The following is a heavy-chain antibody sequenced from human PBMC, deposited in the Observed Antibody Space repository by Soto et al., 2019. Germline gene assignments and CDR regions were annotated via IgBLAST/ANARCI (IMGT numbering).Heavy chain of an antibody. Sequence: SETLSLTCTVSGGSISSSSYYWGWIRQPPGKGLEWIGSIYYSGSTYYNTSLKSRVTISVDTSKNQFSLKLSSVTAADTDVYYCERKLYCIGCSCYWGNWFAPRGQRTLVPVSS. J-gene: IGHJ5*02. V-gene: IGHV4-39*01. CDR2: IYYSGST. CDR1: GGSISSSSYY. D-gene: IGHD2-15*01. CDR3: ERKLYCIGCSCYWGNWFAP.